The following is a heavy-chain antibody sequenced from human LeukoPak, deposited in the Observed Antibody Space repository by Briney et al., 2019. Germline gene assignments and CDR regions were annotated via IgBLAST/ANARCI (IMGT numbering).Heavy chain of an antibody. V-gene: IGHV3-21*01. J-gene: IGHJ1*01. Sequence: GGSLRLSCAASGFTFSSYSMNWVRQAPGKGLEWVSSISSSSSYIYYADSVKGRFTISRDNAKNSLYLQMNSLRAEDTAVYYCARPPDYDFWSGYRTEYFQHWGQGTLVTVSS. CDR1: GFTFSSYS. CDR2: ISSSSSYI. CDR3: ARPPDYDFWSGYRTEYFQH. D-gene: IGHD3-3*01.